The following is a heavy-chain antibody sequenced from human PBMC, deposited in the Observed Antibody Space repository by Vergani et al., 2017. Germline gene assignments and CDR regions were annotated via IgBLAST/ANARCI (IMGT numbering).Heavy chain of an antibody. CDR1: GGSISSYY. J-gene: IGHJ6*02. CDR2: IYYSGST. CDR3: ARVRITIFGVVKMSYGMDV. V-gene: IGHV4-59*12. Sequence: QVQLQESGPGLVKPSETLSLTCTVSGGSISSYYWSWIRQPPGKGLEWIGYIYYSGSTNYNPSLKSRVTISVDTSKNQFSLKLSSVTAADTAVYYCARVRITIFGVVKMSYGMDVWGQGTTVTVSS. D-gene: IGHD3-3*01.